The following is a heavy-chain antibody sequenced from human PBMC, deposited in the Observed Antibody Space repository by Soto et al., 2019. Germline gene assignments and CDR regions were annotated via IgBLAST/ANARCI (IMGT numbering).Heavy chain of an antibody. CDR3: TTGYYYDSSGYYWGDYFDY. CDR2: IKSKTDGGTT. D-gene: IGHD3-22*01. J-gene: IGHJ4*02. Sequence: EVQLVESGGGLVKPGGSLRLSCAASGFTFSNAWMSWVRQAPGKGLEWVGRIKSKTDGGTTDYAAPVKGRFTISRDDSKNSLYLQMNSLKTEDTAVYYCTTGYYYDSSGYYWGDYFDYLGQGTLVTVSS. CDR1: GFTFSNAW. V-gene: IGHV3-15*01.